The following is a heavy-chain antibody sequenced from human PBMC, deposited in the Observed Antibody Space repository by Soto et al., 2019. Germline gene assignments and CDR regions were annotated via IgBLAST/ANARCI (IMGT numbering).Heavy chain of an antibody. D-gene: IGHD6-19*01. J-gene: IGHJ4*02. CDR3: ARSDNPGIAVA. CDR2: ISAYNGNT. Sequence: QVQLVQSGAEVKKPGASVKVSCKASGYTFTSYGISWVRQAPGQGLEWMGWISAYNGNTKYAQKPQGRVTMTTDTSTTTAYRDLRSLRSDDTAVYYCARSDNPGIAVAWGQGTLVTVSS. CDR1: GYTFTSYG. V-gene: IGHV1-18*01.